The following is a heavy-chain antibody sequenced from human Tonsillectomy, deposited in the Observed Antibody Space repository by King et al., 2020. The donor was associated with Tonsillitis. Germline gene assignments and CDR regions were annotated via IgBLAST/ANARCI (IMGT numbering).Heavy chain of an antibody. J-gene: IGHJ6*02. CDR1: GFTFSSYG. CDR3: AKDRFDIVATITYSYYGMDV. D-gene: IGHD5-12*01. Sequence: VQLVESGGGVVQPGGSLRLSCAASGFTFSSYGMHWVRQAPGKGLEWVAFIRYDGSNKYYADSVKGRFTISRDNSKNTLYLQMNSLRAEDTAVYDCAKDRFDIVATITYSYYGMDVWGQGTTVTVSS. V-gene: IGHV3-30*02. CDR2: IRYDGSNK.